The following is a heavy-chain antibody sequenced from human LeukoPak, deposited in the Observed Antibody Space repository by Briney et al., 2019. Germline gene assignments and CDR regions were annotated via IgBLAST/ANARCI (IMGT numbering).Heavy chain of an antibody. CDR1: GGSISGYY. Sequence: SETLSLTCTVSGGSISGYYWSWIRQAPGKALEWIAYIYSSGSTSYNPSLKSRVTLSVDTSNNQFSLRLSSVTAADTAVYYCARHLPAAPGWFDPWGQGTLVTVSS. D-gene: IGHD2-2*01. V-gene: IGHV4-59*08. J-gene: IGHJ5*02. CDR2: IYSSGST. CDR3: ARHLPAAPGWFDP.